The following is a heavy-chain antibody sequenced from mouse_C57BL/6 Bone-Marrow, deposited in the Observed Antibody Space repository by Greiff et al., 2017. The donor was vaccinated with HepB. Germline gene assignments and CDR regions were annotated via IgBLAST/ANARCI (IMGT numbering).Heavy chain of an antibody. V-gene: IGHV1-7*01. CDR2: INPSSGYT. D-gene: IGHD1-1*01. J-gene: IGHJ3*01. Sequence: QVQLQQSGAELAKPGASVKLSCKASGYTFTSYWMHWVKQRPGQGLEWIGYINPSSGYTKYNQKFKDKAKLTADKSSSTAYMQLSSLKYEDSAVYYCAREGTTVVARNWFAYWGQGTLVTVSA. CDR1: GYTFTSYW. CDR3: AREGTTVVARNWFAY.